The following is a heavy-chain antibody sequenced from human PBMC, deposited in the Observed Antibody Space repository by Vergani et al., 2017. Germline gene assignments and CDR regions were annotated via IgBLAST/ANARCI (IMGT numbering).Heavy chain of an antibody. CDR1: GFTFSSYS. Sequence: EVQLVESGGGLVKPGGSLRLSCAASGFTFSSYSMNWVRQAPGKGLEWVSSISSSSSYIYYADSVKGRFTISRDNAKNSLYLQMNSLRAEDTAVYYCAKKSGSYYYFDYWGQGTLVTVSS. CDR2: ISSSSSYI. J-gene: IGHJ4*02. CDR3: AKKSGSYYYFDY. D-gene: IGHD3-10*01. V-gene: IGHV3-21*01.